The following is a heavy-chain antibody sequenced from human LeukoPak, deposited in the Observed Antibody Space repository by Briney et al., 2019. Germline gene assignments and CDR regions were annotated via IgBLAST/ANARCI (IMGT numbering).Heavy chain of an antibody. J-gene: IGHJ3*02. CDR2: INHSGST. D-gene: IGHD6-19*01. Sequence: PSETLSLTCAVYGGSFSGYYWSWIRQPPGKGLEWIGEINHSGSTNYNPSLKSRVTISVDTSKNQFSLKLSSVTAADTAVYYCARAPTYSSGWYTDAFDIWGQGTMVTVSS. CDR1: GGSFSGYY. CDR3: ARAPTYSSGWYTDAFDI. V-gene: IGHV4-34*01.